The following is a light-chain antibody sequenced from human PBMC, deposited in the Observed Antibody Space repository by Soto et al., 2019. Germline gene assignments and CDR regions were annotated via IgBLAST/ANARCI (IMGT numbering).Light chain of an antibody. Sequence: EIVLTQSPGTLSLSPGDRVTLSCRASQSVSSNYLAWYQQKPGQAPRLLIYATSARATGIPDRFSGSGSGTDFSLAISRLEPEDLAMYYCQQYGDYNSPRYSFGQGTRLEI. V-gene: IGKV3-20*01. J-gene: IGKJ2*03. CDR1: QSVSSNY. CDR3: QQYGDYNSPRYS. CDR2: ATS.